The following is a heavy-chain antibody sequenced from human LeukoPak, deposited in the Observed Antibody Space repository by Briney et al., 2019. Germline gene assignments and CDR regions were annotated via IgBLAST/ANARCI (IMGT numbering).Heavy chain of an antibody. CDR1: GGSFSGYY. D-gene: IGHD5-18*01. Sequence: SETLSLTCAVYGGSFSGYYWSWIRQLPGEGLEWIGEINHSGSTNYNPSLKSRVTISVDTSKNQFSLKLSSVTAADTAVYYCASYTAGGGGLDYWGQGTLVTVSS. J-gene: IGHJ4*02. CDR2: INHSGST. CDR3: ASYTAGGGGLDY. V-gene: IGHV4-34*01.